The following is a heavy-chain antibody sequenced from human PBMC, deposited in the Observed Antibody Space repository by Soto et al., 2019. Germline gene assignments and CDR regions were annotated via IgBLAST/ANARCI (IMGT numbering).Heavy chain of an antibody. CDR2: ISGSGGST. Sequence: GGSLRLSCAASGFTLSNYAMSWVRQAPGKGLEWVSGISGSGGSTYYADSVKGRFTISRDNSKNTLYLQMNSLRAEDTAVYYCAKDHKTTVTSWGYFDYWGQGTLVTVSS. J-gene: IGHJ4*02. V-gene: IGHV3-23*01. D-gene: IGHD4-17*01. CDR3: AKDHKTTVTSWGYFDY. CDR1: GFTLSNYA.